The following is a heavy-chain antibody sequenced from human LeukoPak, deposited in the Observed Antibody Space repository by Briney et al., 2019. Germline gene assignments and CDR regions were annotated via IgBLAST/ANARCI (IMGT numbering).Heavy chain of an antibody. V-gene: IGHV3-21*01. Sequence: GGSLRLSCAASGFTFSSYAIHWVRQAPGKGLEWVSSISSSSSYIYYADSVKGRFTISRDNAKNSLYLQMNSLRAEDTAVYYCARTVVITYAFDIWGQGTMVTVSS. CDR3: ARTVVITYAFDI. D-gene: IGHD3-22*01. CDR2: ISSSSSYI. CDR1: GFTFSSYA. J-gene: IGHJ3*02.